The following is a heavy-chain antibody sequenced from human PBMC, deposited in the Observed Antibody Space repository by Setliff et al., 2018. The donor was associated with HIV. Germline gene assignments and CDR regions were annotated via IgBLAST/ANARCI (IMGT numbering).Heavy chain of an antibody. Sequence: GSLRLSCVGSGFTFNDYHISWIRQAPGKGLEWIGEINHSGSTNYSPSLKSRVTISEDTSKNQFSLKLSSVTAADTAVYYCASRRAAMWRGLFVGFENWGQGTLVTVSS. D-gene: IGHD1-26*01. J-gene: IGHJ4*02. CDR1: GFTFNDYH. CDR2: INHSGST. CDR3: ASRRAAMWRGLFVGFEN. V-gene: IGHV4-34*01.